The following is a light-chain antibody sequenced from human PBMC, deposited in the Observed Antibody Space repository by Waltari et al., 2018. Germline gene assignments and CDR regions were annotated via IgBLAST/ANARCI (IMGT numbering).Light chain of an antibody. CDR1: QSISSY. CDR3: QQTYSTPFT. CDR2: AAS. V-gene: IGKV1-39*01. Sequence: DIQMTQSPSSLSASVGDRVTITCRASQSISSYLNWYQQKPGKATKLLIYAASSLESGVPSRFSGIGSGTDFTLTISSLQPEDFATYYCQQTYSTPFTFGPGTKVDIK. J-gene: IGKJ3*01.